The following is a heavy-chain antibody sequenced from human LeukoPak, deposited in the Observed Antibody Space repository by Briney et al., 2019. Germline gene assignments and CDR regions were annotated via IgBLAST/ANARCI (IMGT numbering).Heavy chain of an antibody. Sequence: ASVKVSCKASGYTFTSYDINWVRHATGQGLEWMGWMNPNSGNTGYAQKFQGRVTMTRNTSISTAYMELSSLRSEDTAVYYCARGRRRVVPAAIRRGGYNWFDPWGQGTLVTVSS. CDR3: ARGRRRVVPAAIRRGGYNWFDP. D-gene: IGHD2-2*02. CDR2: MNPNSGNT. V-gene: IGHV1-8*01. CDR1: GYTFTSYD. J-gene: IGHJ5*02.